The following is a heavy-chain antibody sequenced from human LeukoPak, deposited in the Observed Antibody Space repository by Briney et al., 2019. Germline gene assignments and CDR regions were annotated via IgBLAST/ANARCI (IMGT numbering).Heavy chain of an antibody. V-gene: IGHV1-8*01. CDR2: MNPNSGNT. Sequence: ASVKVSCKASGYTFTSYDINWVRQATGQGLEWMGWMNPNSGNTGYAQKFQGRVTMTRNTSISTAYMELSSLRSEDTAVYYCARVGGYSGYDYNWFDPWGQGTLVTVSS. CDR3: ARVGGYSGYDYNWFDP. CDR1: GYTFTSYD. D-gene: IGHD5-12*01. J-gene: IGHJ5*02.